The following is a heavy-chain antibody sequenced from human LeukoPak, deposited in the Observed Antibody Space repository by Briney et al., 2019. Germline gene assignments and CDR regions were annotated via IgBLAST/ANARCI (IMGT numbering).Heavy chain of an antibody. CDR1: GFTLSSYA. D-gene: IGHD1-26*01. J-gene: IGHJ4*02. Sequence: GGSLRLSCAASGFTLSSYAMNWVRQAPGKGLEWVSAISGNGNAYYADSVKGRFTISRDNSRNTLYLQMNSLRAEDTAVYYCAKRGAEVGTTVAPGDYWGQGTLLTVSS. V-gene: IGHV3-23*01. CDR3: AKRGAEVGTTVAPGDY. CDR2: ISGNGNA.